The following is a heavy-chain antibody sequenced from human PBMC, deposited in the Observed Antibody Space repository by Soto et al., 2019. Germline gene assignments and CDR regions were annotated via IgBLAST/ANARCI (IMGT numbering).Heavy chain of an antibody. Sequence: GGSLRLSCAASGFTFSSYGMHWVRQAPGKGLEWVAVISYDGSNKYYADSVKGRFTISRDNSKNTLYLQMNSLRAEDTAVYYCAKDGDFWSGYSIFDYWGQGTLVTVSS. CDR2: ISYDGSNK. D-gene: IGHD3-3*01. CDR3: AKDGDFWSGYSIFDY. J-gene: IGHJ4*02. V-gene: IGHV3-30*18. CDR1: GFTFSSYG.